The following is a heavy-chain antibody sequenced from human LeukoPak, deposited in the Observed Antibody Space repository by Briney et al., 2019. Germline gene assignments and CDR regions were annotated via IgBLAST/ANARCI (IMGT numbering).Heavy chain of an antibody. CDR3: ARLRQIIYSSGLDV. V-gene: IGHV4-39*07. Sequence: KASETLSLTCSVSGGSISSLSYHWAWIRQPPGKGLEWIGSIYHSGTTYYNPSLESRVTISVDTSKNQFSLKLSSVTAADTAVYYCARLRQIIYSSGLDVWGKGTTVTVSS. CDR1: GGSISSLSYH. J-gene: IGHJ6*04. D-gene: IGHD6-19*01. CDR2: IYHSGTT.